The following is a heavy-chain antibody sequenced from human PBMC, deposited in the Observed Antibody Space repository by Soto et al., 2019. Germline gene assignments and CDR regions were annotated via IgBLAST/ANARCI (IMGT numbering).Heavy chain of an antibody. V-gene: IGHV1-18*04. Sequence: QVQLVQSGAEVKKPGASVKVSCKASGYNFMRYGFTWVRQAPGQGLEWMGWINVDNGEAKYPQKIQGRVTMTTDTSTSTVYMQQRSLTSDDTAVYYCARWISGGYSDWFHPWGHGTLVTVSS. D-gene: IGHD1-26*01. CDR1: GYNFMRYG. CDR3: ARWISGGYSDWFHP. J-gene: IGHJ5*02. CDR2: INVDNGEA.